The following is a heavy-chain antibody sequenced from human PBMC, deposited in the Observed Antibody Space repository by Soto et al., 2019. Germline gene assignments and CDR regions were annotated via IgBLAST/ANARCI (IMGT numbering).Heavy chain of an antibody. CDR1: GGSFSGYY. D-gene: IGHD1-1*01. Sequence: SETLSLTCAVYGGSFSGYYWSWIRQPPGKGLEWIGEINHSGSTNYNPSLKSRVTISVDTSKNQFSLKLSSVTAADTAVYYCARKVQLERPEASNFDPWGQGTLVTVSS. J-gene: IGHJ5*02. V-gene: IGHV4-34*01. CDR3: ARKVQLERPEASNFDP. CDR2: INHSGST.